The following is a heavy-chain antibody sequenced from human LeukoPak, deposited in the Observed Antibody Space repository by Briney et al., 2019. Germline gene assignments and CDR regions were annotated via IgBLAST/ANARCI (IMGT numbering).Heavy chain of an antibody. Sequence: SETLSLTCTVSGGSISSDGYYWSWIRQPPGKGLEWIGYIYHSGSTYYNPSLKSRVTISVDRSKNQFSLKLSSVTAADTAVYYCALRGKGYSNYANWFDPWGQGTLVTVSS. CDR1: GGSISSDGYY. CDR3: ALRGKGYSNYANWFDP. J-gene: IGHJ5*02. CDR2: IYHSGST. D-gene: IGHD4-11*01. V-gene: IGHV4-30-2*01.